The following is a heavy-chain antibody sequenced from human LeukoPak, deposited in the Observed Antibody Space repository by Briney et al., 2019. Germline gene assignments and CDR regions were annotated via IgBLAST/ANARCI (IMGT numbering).Heavy chain of an antibody. D-gene: IGHD2-15*01. CDR2: ILYDGSNN. CDR1: GFTLCSYG. CDR3: ARDTSSCYIDY. Sequence: PGGSLILSCAAPGFTLCSYGMHWVHQAPGKGLGWVDVILYDGSNNYYAASVRGRFTISRDNSKNTLYLQMNSLRVEDTAVYYCARDTSSCYIDYWGQGSLVTVSS. J-gene: IGHJ4*02. V-gene: IGHV3-33*01.